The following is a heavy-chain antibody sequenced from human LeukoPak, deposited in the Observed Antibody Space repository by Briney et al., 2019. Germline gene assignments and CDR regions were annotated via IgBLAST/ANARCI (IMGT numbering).Heavy chain of an antibody. D-gene: IGHD3-22*01. Sequence: ASVKVSCKASGYTFTSYDINWVRQATGQGLEWMGWVNANSGDTGYARKFQGRVTMTRNTTISTAYMELSSLRSEDTAVYYCARAIYDSSGYYYVRYGMDVWGQGTTVTVSS. CDR1: GYTFTSYD. V-gene: IGHV1-8*01. CDR3: ARAIYDSSGYYYVRYGMDV. J-gene: IGHJ6*02. CDR2: VNANSGDT.